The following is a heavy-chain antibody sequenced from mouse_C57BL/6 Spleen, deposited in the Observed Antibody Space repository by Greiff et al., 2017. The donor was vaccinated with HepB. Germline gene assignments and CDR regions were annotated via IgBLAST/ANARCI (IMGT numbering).Heavy chain of an antibody. CDR3: ARGEKYGNYERY. J-gene: IGHJ2*01. Sequence: VQLQQPGAELVKPGASVKMSCKASGYTFTSYWITWVKQRPGQGLEWIGDIYPGSGSTNYNEKFKSKATLTVDTSSSTAYMQLSSLTSEDSAVYYCARGEKYGNYERYWGQGTTLTVSS. CDR2: IYPGSGST. D-gene: IGHD2-1*01. CDR1: GYTFTSYW. V-gene: IGHV1-55*01.